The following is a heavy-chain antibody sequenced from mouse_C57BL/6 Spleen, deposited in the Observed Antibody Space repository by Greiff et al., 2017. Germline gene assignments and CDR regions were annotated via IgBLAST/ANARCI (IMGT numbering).Heavy chain of an antibody. D-gene: IGHD1-1*01. V-gene: IGHV1-26*01. J-gene: IGHJ2*01. Sequence: VQLQQSGPELVKPGASVKISCKASGYTFTDYYMNWVKQSHGKSLEWIGDINPNNGGTSYNQKFKGKATLTVDKSSSTAYMELRSLTSEDSAVYYCARCYYGSIFDYWGQGTTLTVSS. CDR3: ARCYYGSIFDY. CDR1: GYTFTDYY. CDR2: INPNNGGT.